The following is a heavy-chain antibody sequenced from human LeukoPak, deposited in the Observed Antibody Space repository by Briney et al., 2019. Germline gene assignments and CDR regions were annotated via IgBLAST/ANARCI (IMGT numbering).Heavy chain of an antibody. V-gene: IGHV3-11*01. J-gene: IGHJ3*02. CDR2: ISGSGTTM. D-gene: IGHD1-7*01. CDR1: GFTFSDYY. CDR3: GRDFGLTGTKRSFDI. Sequence: PGGSLRLSRAASGFTFSDYYMGWIRQAPGRGLEWLSYISGSGTTMYYADSVKGRFTISRDNAKNSLDLQMNSLRAEDTAVYYCGRDFGLTGTKRSFDIWGQGTMVTVSS.